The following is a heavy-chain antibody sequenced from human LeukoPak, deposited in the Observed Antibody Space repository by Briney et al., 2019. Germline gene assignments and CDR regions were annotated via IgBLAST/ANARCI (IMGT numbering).Heavy chain of an antibody. V-gene: IGHV3-33*06. Sequence: GWSLRLSCEGSGFIFGSYGMHWVRQAPGKGLEWVAVIWYDGSNRYYADSVKGRFTISRDNSQNTLYLQMSSLRAEDTAVYYCAKDTTPGYMDVWGKGTTVTVSS. CDR2: IWYDGSNR. J-gene: IGHJ6*03. D-gene: IGHD1-1*01. CDR3: AKDTTPGYMDV. CDR1: GFIFGSYG.